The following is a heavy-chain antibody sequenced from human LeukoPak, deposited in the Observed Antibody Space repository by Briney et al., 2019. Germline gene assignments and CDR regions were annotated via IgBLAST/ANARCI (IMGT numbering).Heavy chain of an antibody. J-gene: IGHJ4*02. CDR1: GFSFSTSW. CDR3: ARLSTSVAGGDH. CDR2: IKKDESEE. D-gene: IGHD6-19*01. V-gene: IGHV3-7*01. Sequence: PGGSLRLSCTASGFSFSTSWMSWVRQTPGKGLEWVANIKKDESEEYYVDSVKTRSTISRDNAKNSLYLQLNSLIVEDTAVYYCARLSTSVAGGDHWGQGTLVTVSS.